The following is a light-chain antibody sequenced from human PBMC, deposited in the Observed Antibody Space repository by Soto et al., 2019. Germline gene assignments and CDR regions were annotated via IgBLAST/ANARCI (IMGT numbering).Light chain of an antibody. CDR3: CSYAGSYTWV. CDR2: DVS. Sequence: QSALTQPRSVSGSPGQSVTISCTGTSSDVGGYNDVSWYQQHPGKAPKLMIYDVSERPSGVPDRVTGSKSGSTASLTISGLQAEDEADYYSCSYAGSYTWVFGGGTKVTVL. V-gene: IGLV2-11*01. CDR1: SSDVGGYND. J-gene: IGLJ3*02.